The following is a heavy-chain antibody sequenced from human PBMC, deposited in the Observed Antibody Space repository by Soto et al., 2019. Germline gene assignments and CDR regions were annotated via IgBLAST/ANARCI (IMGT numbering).Heavy chain of an antibody. J-gene: IGHJ4*02. CDR1: GFTFTSYA. Sequence: GGSLRLSCAASGFTFTSYAMNWVRRAPGKGLEWVSSISSSSDYIYYADSMKGRVTISRDNAKNSLFLDMNSLTGEDTAVYYCARARVYATGPLDFWGQGTLVTVSS. V-gene: IGHV3-21*06. D-gene: IGHD6-13*01. CDR3: ARARVYATGPLDF. CDR2: ISSSSDYI.